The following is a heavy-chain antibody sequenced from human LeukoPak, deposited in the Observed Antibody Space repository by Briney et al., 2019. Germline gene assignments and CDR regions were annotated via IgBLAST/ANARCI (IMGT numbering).Heavy chain of an antibody. D-gene: IGHD5/OR15-5a*01. J-gene: IGHJ3*02. Sequence: PSETLSLTCAVFNGSFSGYYWTWIRQPPGKGLEWIGEINQSGYTNYKSSLKSRVTISLDTSKNQFSLKLSSVTAADTAVYYCARASPIREHDYSVGGGFHIWGQGTMVTVSS. CDR1: NGSFSGYY. V-gene: IGHV4-34*01. CDR2: INQSGYT. CDR3: ARASPIREHDYSVGGGFHI.